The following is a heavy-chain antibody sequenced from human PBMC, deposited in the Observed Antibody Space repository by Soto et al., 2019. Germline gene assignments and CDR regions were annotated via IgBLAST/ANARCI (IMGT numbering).Heavy chain of an antibody. CDR1: GYSFTSYG. D-gene: IGHD3-22*01. V-gene: IGHV1-18*04. Sequence: ASVKGSCKASGYSFTSYGVSWVRQAPGQGLEWMGWISAYNGNTNYAQKLQGRVTMTTDTSTSTAYMELRSLRSDDTAVYYCASYYYDSSGYVWFDPWGQGTLVTVSS. CDR2: ISAYNGNT. CDR3: ASYYYDSSGYVWFDP. J-gene: IGHJ5*02.